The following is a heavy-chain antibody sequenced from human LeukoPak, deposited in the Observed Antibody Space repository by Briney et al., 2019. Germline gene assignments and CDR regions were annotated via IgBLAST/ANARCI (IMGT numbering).Heavy chain of an antibody. V-gene: IGHV3-21*01. J-gene: IGHJ5*02. CDR3: ARQKNDGSGSSLNWFDP. CDR1: GFTFSSYS. Sequence: GGSLRLSCAASGFTFSSYSMNWVRQAPGKGLEWVSSISSSSSYIYYADSVKGRFTISRDNAKNSLYLQMNSLRAEDTAVYYCARQKNDGSGSSLNWFDPWGQGTLVTVSS. D-gene: IGHD3-10*01. CDR2: ISSSSSYI.